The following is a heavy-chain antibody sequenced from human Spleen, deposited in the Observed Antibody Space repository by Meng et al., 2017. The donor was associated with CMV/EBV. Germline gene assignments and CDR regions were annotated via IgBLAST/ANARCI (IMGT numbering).Heavy chain of an antibody. V-gene: IGHV3-30*18. Sequence: SLSLSCEASGFTFSSFVMHWVRQAPGKGLEWVALISYDGTNKYYADSVKGRLTISRDNSKNTLYLQMNSLRDEDTAVYYCAKFDPIDYWGQGTLVTVSS. J-gene: IGHJ4*02. CDR2: ISYDGTNK. CDR3: AKFDPIDY. CDR1: GFTFSSFV.